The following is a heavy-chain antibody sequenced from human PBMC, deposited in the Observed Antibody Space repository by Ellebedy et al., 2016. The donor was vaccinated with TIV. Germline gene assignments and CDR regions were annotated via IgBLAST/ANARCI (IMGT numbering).Heavy chain of an antibody. CDR2: ISYDGSNK. Sequence: PGGSLRLSCAASGFTFSNYGMHWVRQAPGKGLEWVAVISYDGSNKNYADSVKGRFTISRDNSKNTLDLQMNSLRAEDTAVYYCATQLWNTEFWGQGTLVIVSS. CDR3: ATQLWNTEF. V-gene: IGHV3-30*03. J-gene: IGHJ4*02. CDR1: GFTFSNYG. D-gene: IGHD5-24*01.